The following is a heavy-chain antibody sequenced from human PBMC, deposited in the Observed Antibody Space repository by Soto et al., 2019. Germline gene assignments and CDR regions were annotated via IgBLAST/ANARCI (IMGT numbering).Heavy chain of an antibody. CDR2: ISGSGGST. Sequence: GGSLRLSCAASGFTFSSYAMSWVRQAPGKGLEWVSAISGSGGSTYYADSVKGRFTISRDNSKNTLYLQMNSLRAEVTAVYYCAKVSSSWYGLDYWGQGTLVTVSS. D-gene: IGHD6-13*01. CDR3: AKVSSSWYGLDY. V-gene: IGHV3-23*01. CDR1: GFTFSSYA. J-gene: IGHJ4*02.